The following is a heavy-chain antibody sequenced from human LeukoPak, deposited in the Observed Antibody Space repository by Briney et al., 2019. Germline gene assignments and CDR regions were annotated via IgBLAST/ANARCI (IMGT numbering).Heavy chain of an antibody. Sequence: SETLSLTCAVYGGSFGGYYWSWIRQPPGKGLEWIGEINDSGSSNYIPSLKSRVTISVDRSKNQFSLWLSSVTAADTAMYYCARRSMYSKSSDYNLWGQGTLVTVSS. CDR1: GGSFGGYY. CDR2: INDSGSS. J-gene: IGHJ1*01. D-gene: IGHD1-14*01. V-gene: IGHV4-34*01. CDR3: ARRSMYSKSSDYNL.